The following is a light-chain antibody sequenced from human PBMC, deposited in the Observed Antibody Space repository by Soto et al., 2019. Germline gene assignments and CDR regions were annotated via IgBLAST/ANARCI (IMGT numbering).Light chain of an antibody. Sequence: AIQLTQSPSSLSASVGDRVTITCRASQDIRGALAWYQQKPGKPPKLLIFDVSSWQSGVPSRFSGSGSGTDFTLTISSLQPEDFATYYCQQFNTYPITFGQGTRLEIK. CDR1: QDIRGA. V-gene: IGKV1-13*02. CDR2: DVS. J-gene: IGKJ5*01. CDR3: QQFNTYPIT.